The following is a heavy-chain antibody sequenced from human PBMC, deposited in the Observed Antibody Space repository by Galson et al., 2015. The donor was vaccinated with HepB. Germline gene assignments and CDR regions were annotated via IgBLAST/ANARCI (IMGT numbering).Heavy chain of an antibody. CDR2: INPTDSYT. CDR1: GYSFTTYL. J-gene: IGHJ4*02. CDR3: ARIYYDSSGYYLSFDY. Sequence: QSGAEVKKPGESLRISCKGSGYSFTTYLISWVRQMPGKGLEWMGRINPTDSYTNYSPSFQGHVTISADKSVNTAYLQWSSLKASDTAMYYCARIYYDSSGYYLSFDYWGQGTLVTVSS. V-gene: IGHV5-10-1*01. D-gene: IGHD3-22*01.